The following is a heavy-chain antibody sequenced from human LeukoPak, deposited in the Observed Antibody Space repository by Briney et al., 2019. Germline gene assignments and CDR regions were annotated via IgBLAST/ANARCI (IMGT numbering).Heavy chain of an antibody. J-gene: IGHJ4*02. CDR2: IYTSGST. CDR1: GGSISSGSYY. D-gene: IGHD7-27*01. CDR3: ARERAYQAGDPAGYFDY. Sequence: PSETLSLTCTVSGGSISSGSYYWSWIRQPAGKGLEWIGRIYTSGSTNYNPSLKSRVTISVDTSKNQFSLELSSVTAADTAVYYCARERAYQAGDPAGYFDYWGQGTLVTVSS. V-gene: IGHV4-61*02.